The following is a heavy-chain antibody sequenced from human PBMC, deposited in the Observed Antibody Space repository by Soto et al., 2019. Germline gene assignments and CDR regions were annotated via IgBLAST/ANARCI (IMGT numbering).Heavy chain of an antibody. D-gene: IGHD4-17*01. CDR2: IIPIFGTA. CDR3: AALYGDYVGAFDI. Sequence: SVKVSCKASGGTFSSYAISWVRQAPGQGLEWMGGIIPIFGTANYAQKLQGRVTITADESTSTAYMELSSLRSDDTAVYYCAALYGDYVGAFDIWGQGTMVTVSS. CDR1: GGTFSSYA. J-gene: IGHJ3*02. V-gene: IGHV1-69*13.